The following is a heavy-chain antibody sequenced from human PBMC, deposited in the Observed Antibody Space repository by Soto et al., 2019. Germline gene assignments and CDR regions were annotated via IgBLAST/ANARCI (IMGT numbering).Heavy chain of an antibody. Sequence: SETLSLTCTVSGGSNNNYYWSWIRQPPGKGLEWIGYVYYSGSTNYNPSLKSRVTISVDTSKNQFSLKLSSVTAADTAVYYCARHGAPYYYDSSGYSAVYFDYWGQGTLVTVSS. CDR3: ARHGAPYYYDSSGYSAVYFDY. CDR2: VYYSGST. D-gene: IGHD3-22*01. J-gene: IGHJ4*02. V-gene: IGHV4-59*08. CDR1: GGSNNNYY.